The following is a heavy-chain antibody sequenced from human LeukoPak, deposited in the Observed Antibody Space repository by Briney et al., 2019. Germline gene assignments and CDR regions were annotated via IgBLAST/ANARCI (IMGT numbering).Heavy chain of an antibody. CDR2: INPSADSS. V-gene: IGHV1-46*01. Sequence: GASVKVSCKASGGTFSSYAISWVRQAPGQGLEWMGVINPSADSSSYTQKFQGRVSMTRDTSTSTVYMELSSLRSEDTAVYYCARAGYSSSWYYFDYWGQGTPVTVSS. J-gene: IGHJ4*02. D-gene: IGHD6-13*01. CDR3: ARAGYSSSWYYFDY. CDR1: GGTFSSYA.